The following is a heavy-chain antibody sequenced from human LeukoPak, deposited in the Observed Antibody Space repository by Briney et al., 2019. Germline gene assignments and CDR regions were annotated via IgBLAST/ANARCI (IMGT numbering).Heavy chain of an antibody. CDR1: GGTFSSYA. D-gene: IGHD2-21*02. V-gene: IGHV1-69*05. Sequence: SVKVSCKASGGTFSSYAISWVRQAPGQGLEWMGRIIPIFGTANYAQKFQGRVTITTGESTSTAYMELSSLRSEDTAVYYCASSFAYCGGDCYTLLDYWGQGTLVTVSS. J-gene: IGHJ4*02. CDR2: IIPIFGTA. CDR3: ASSFAYCGGDCYTLLDY.